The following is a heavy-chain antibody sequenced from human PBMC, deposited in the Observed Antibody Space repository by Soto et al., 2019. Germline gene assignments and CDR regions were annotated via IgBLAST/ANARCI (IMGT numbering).Heavy chain of an antibody. Sequence: SGPTLVNRTQTLTLTCTFSGFSLSTSGVGVGWIRQPPGKALEWLALIYWDDDKRYSPSLKSRLTITKDTAKNQVVLTMTNMEPVYTATYYSSLSDCTNGVCYYFFASWAQGTLVTASS. J-gene: IGHJ4*02. V-gene: IGHV2-5*02. CDR2: IYWDDDK. D-gene: IGHD2-8*01. CDR1: GFSLSTSGVG. CDR3: SLSDCTNGVCYYFFAS.